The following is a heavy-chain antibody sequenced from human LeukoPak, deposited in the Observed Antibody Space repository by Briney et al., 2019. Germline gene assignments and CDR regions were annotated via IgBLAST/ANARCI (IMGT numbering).Heavy chain of an antibody. CDR3: ARESAGGFGELLY. CDR1: GYIFTGYY. Sequence: ASVKVSCKASGYIFTGYYMHWVRQAPGQGLEWVGWINPNRGGTTYAQNFQGRVTMTRDTSISTVYMELSRLRSDDTAVYHCARESAGGFGELLYWGQGTLVTVSS. D-gene: IGHD3-10*01. V-gene: IGHV1-2*02. J-gene: IGHJ4*02. CDR2: INPNRGGT.